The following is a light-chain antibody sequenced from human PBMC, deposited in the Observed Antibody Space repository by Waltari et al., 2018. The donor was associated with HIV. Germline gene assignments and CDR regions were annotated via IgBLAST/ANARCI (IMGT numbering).Light chain of an antibody. J-gene: IGLJ2*01. V-gene: IGLV1-51*01. Sequence: QSVLTQPPSVSATPGQKVTISCSGSSSNIGYNYVFWYQQLPGTAPKLLIYDNNKRPSGLPDRFSGSKSGTSATLGITGLQTGDEADYYCATWDSGLSAVVFGGGTKLTVL. CDR2: DNN. CDR1: SSNIGYNY. CDR3: ATWDSGLSAVV.